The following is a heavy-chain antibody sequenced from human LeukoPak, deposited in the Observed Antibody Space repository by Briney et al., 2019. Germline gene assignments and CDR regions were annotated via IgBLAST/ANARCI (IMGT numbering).Heavy chain of an antibody. V-gene: IGHV3-23*01. CDR2: SSGPSGRT. Sequence: GGSLRLSCAASGFPFGTYAMSWVRQAPGKRLEWVAGSSGPSGRTYYADSVKGRFTISRDSSKNTLYLQMNSLRVDDAAVYYCARGSGFFLDLDYWGQGTLVTVSS. D-gene: IGHD3-22*01. CDR3: ARGSGFFLDLDY. J-gene: IGHJ4*02. CDR1: GFPFGTYA.